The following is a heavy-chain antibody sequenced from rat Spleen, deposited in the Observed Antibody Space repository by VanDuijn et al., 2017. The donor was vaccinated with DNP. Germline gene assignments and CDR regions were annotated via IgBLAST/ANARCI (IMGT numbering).Heavy chain of an antibody. CDR1: GYSISYSNR. D-gene: IGHD3-7*01. CDR3: ATSESAGFVY. V-gene: IGHV3-3*01. CDR2: VNSAGTT. J-gene: IGHJ3*01. Sequence: DVQLQESGPGLVKPSQSLSLTCSVTGYSISYSNRWNWIRKFPGDKLEWMGYVNSAGTTIYNPSLKSRISITRDTSKNQYFLQVDSVTAEDTATYYCATSESAGFVYWGQGTLVTVSS.